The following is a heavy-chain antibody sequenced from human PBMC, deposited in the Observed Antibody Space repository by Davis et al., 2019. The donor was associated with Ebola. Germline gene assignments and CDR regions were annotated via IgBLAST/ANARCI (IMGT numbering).Heavy chain of an antibody. D-gene: IGHD4-17*01. Sequence: SVKVSCKASGFTFTSSAVQWVRQARGQRLEWIGWIVVGSGNTNYAQKFQERVTITRDMSTSTAYMELSSLRSEDTAVYYCAGYGDYSSHGMDVWGQGTTVTVSS. CDR3: AGYGDYSSHGMDV. CDR1: GFTFTSSA. CDR2: IVVGSGNT. J-gene: IGHJ6*02. V-gene: IGHV1-58*01.